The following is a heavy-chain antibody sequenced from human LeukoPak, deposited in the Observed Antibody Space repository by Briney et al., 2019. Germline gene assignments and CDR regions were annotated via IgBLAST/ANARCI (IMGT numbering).Heavy chain of an antibody. CDR3: ARDYYDFWSGSVKLNWFDP. D-gene: IGHD3-3*01. J-gene: IGHJ5*02. CDR1: GYTFTSFY. CDR2: INPSSGST. V-gene: IGHV1-46*01. Sequence: ASVKVSCKASGYTFTSFYIYWVRQAPGQGLEWMGIINPSSGSTTYAQKFQGRVTMTRDTSTSTVYLELSSLRSEDTAVYYCARDYYDFWSGSVKLNWFDPWGQGTLVTVSS.